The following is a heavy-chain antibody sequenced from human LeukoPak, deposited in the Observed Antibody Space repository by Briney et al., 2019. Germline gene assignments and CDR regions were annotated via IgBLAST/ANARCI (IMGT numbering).Heavy chain of an antibody. D-gene: IGHD3-22*01. Sequence: PGGSLRLSCAASGFTFSSYAMSWVRQAPGKGLEWVSSISSSSSYIYYADSVKGRFTISRDNAKNSLYLQMNSLRAEDTAVYYCARVREDSSGYFPFRYWGQGTLVTVSS. V-gene: IGHV3-21*01. CDR3: ARVREDSSGYFPFRY. CDR1: GFTFSSYA. J-gene: IGHJ4*02. CDR2: ISSSSSYI.